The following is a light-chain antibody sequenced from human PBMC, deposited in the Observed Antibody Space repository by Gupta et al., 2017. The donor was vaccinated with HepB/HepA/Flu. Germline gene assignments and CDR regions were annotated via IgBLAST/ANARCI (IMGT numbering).Light chain of an antibody. V-gene: IGKV2-28*01. J-gene: IGKJ2*01. CDR3: RQALQTPRT. CDR1: QSLLHSNGYNY. CDR2: LGS. Sequence: DIMMTQSPLYLPVTPGEPASISCRSSQSLLHSNGYNYLDWYLQKPGQSPQLLIYLGSNRASGVPDRFSGSGSGTDFTLKISRVEAEDVGVYYCRQALQTPRTFGQGTKLEIK.